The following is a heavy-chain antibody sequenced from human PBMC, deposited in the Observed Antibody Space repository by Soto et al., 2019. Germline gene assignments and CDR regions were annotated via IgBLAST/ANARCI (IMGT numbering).Heavy chain of an antibody. CDR2: ISGSGGGT. CDR3: ARVGSYGYHYYYYGMDV. J-gene: IGHJ6*02. Sequence: GGSLRLSCTASGFTFSSYAMSWVRQAPGKGLEWVSTISGSGGGTYYADSVKGRFTISRDNAKNSLYLQMNSLRAEDTAVYYCARVGSYGYHYYYYGMDVWGQGTTVTVSS. D-gene: IGHD5-18*01. V-gene: IGHV3-23*01. CDR1: GFTFSSYA.